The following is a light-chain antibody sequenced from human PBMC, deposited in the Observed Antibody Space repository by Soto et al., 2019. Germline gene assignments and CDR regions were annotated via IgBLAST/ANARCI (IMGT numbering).Light chain of an antibody. J-gene: IGLJ2*01. V-gene: IGLV2-23*01. CDR1: SSDVGSYNL. CDR2: EGS. CDR3: CSYAGSSTHVV. Sequence: QSALTQPASVSGSPGQSITISCTGTSSDVGSYNLVSWYQQHPGKAPKLMIYEGSKRPSGVSNRFSGSKSGNTGSLTISGLQAEDEADYYCCSYAGSSTHVVFGGGTKVTVL.